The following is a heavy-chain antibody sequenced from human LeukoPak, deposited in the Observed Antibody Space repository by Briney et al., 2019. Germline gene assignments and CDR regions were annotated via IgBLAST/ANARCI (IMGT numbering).Heavy chain of an antibody. D-gene: IGHD4-23*01. Sequence: PGGCLRLSCAASGFTFSSYWMHSVRQAPGKGLVWVSRINIDGSSTTYADSVKGRFTISTNNAKNTLYLQMNSLRAEDTAVYYCGRDPVLDDYGGNSPYWGQGTLVSVSS. CDR3: GRDPVLDDYGGNSPY. CDR1: GFTFSSYW. V-gene: IGHV3-74*01. CDR2: INIDGSST. J-gene: IGHJ4*02.